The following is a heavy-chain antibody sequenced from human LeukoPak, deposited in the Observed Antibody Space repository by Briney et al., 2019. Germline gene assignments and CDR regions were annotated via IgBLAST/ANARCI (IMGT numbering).Heavy chain of an antibody. Sequence: GGSLRLSCAASGFTFKNYAMSWVRQAPGRGLEYVANIKQGGSEKLYVDSVRGRFTISRDDAKNSLSLQMNSLRAEDTAVYCCAKGSGWLIDHWGQGTVVTVSS. D-gene: IGHD6-19*01. CDR1: GFTFKNYA. CDR3: AKGSGWLIDH. J-gene: IGHJ4*02. CDR2: IKQGGSEK. V-gene: IGHV3-7*01.